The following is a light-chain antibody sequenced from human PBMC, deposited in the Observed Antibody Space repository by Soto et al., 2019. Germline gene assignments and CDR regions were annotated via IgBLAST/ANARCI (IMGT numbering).Light chain of an antibody. CDR1: SSNIGAGYD. CDR3: AAWDDSLNAL. Sequence: QSVLTQPPSVSGAPGQRVTISCTGSSSNIGAGYDVHWYQQLPGTAPKLLIYGNSNRPSGVPDRFSGSKSGTSAFLAISGLQSEDEADYYCAAWDDSLNALFGTGTKVTVL. J-gene: IGLJ1*01. CDR2: GNS. V-gene: IGLV1-40*01.